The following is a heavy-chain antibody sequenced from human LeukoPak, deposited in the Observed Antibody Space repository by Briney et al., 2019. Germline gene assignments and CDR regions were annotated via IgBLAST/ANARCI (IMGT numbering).Heavy chain of an antibody. Sequence: GGSLRLSCAASGFSVSRNYMTWVRQAPGEGLEWVSLIYSGGSTSYADSVKGRFTISRDNSKNTLYLQMNSLRAEDTAVYYCARKTNHQTGGDYWGQGTLVTVSS. CDR3: ARKTNHQTGGDY. V-gene: IGHV3-66*01. D-gene: IGHD1-1*01. J-gene: IGHJ4*02. CDR1: GFSVSRNY. CDR2: IYSGGST.